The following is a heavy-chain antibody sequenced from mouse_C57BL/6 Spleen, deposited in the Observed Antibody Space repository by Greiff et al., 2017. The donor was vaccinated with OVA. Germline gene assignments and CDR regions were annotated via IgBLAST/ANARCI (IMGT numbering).Heavy chain of an antibody. CDR1: GYAFTNYL. J-gene: IGHJ2*01. D-gene: IGHD4-1*01. CDR2: INPGSGGT. Sequence: VKLQESGAELVRPGTSVKVSCKASGYAFTNYLIEWVKQRPGQGLEWIGVINPGSGGTKYNEQFKGKGTLTADKSSSTAYRQRSSLTSEDSAVYFCARWAGTHFDYWGQGTTLTVSS. CDR3: ARWAGTHFDY. V-gene: IGHV1-54*01.